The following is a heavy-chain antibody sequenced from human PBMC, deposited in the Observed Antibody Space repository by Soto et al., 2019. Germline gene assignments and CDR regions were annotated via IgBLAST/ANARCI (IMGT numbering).Heavy chain of an antibody. D-gene: IGHD6-6*01. J-gene: IGHJ5*02. CDR3: ARDAGSSWNIEDRTAGRFDP. CDR2: IYYSGST. CDR1: GGSVSSGSYY. V-gene: IGHV4-61*01. Sequence: SETLSLTCTVSGGSVSSGSYYWSWIRQPPGKGLEWIGYIYYSGSTNYNPSLKSRVTISVDTSKNQFSLKLSSVTAADTAVYYCARDAGSSWNIEDRTAGRFDPWGQGTLVTVSS.